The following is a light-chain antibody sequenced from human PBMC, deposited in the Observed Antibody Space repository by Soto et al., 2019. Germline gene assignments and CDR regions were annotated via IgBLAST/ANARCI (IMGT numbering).Light chain of an antibody. CDR3: QQYNSLWT. J-gene: IGKJ1*01. Sequence: DIQMTQSPSTLSASVGDRVTITCRASQRISSWLAWYQQKPGKAPKLLIYKASSLESGVPSRFSCSGSGTEFTLTISSLQPDDFATYYCQQYNSLWTFGQGTKVEIK. V-gene: IGKV1-5*03. CDR2: KAS. CDR1: QRISSW.